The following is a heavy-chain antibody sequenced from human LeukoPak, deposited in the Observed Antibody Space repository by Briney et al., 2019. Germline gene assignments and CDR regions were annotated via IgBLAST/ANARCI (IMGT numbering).Heavy chain of an antibody. Sequence: GGSLRLSCAASGFSFGDFAVHWVRQVPGKGLEWVSGISWNSGSLGYADSVRGRFTVSRDNAKNSLYLQMNSLRAEDTAVYYCVRDKEMSTMTGSVLDYWGQGTLVTVTS. CDR3: VRDKEMSTMTGSVLDY. J-gene: IGHJ4*02. CDR2: ISWNSGSL. D-gene: IGHD5-24*01. V-gene: IGHV3-9*01. CDR1: GFSFGDFA.